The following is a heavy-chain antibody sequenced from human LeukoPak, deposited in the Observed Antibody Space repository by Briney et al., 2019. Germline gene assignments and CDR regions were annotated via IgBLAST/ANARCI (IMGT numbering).Heavy chain of an antibody. D-gene: IGHD2-15*01. CDR3: ARDNGYCSGGTCYYYYMDV. J-gene: IGHJ6*03. CDR2: IKQDGSEK. CDR1: GFTFSSYW. V-gene: IGHV3-7*01. Sequence: GGSLRLSCAASGFTFSSYWMSWVRQASGKGLEWVASIKQDGSEKYYVDSVKGQFTISRDNAKNSLYLQMNSLRAEDTAVYYCARDNGYCSGGTCYYYYMDVWGKGTTVTVS.